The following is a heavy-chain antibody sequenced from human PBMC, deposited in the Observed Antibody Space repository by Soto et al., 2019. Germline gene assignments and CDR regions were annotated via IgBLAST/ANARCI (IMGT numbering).Heavy chain of an antibody. J-gene: IGHJ6*02. CDR1: GYTFTGYY. D-gene: IGHD3-3*01. CDR2: INPNSGGT. V-gene: IGHV1-2*04. CDR3: ARDYDGVYYYGMDV. Sequence: QVQLVQSGAEVKKPGASVKVSCKASGYTFTGYYMHWVRQAPGQGLEWMGWINPNSGGTNYAQKFQGWVTMARDTSISTAYMELSSLRADDTAVYYCARDYDGVYYYGMDVWGQGTTVTVSS.